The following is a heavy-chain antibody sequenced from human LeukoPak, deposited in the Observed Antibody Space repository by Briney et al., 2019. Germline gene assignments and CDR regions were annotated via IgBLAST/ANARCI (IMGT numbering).Heavy chain of an antibody. J-gene: IGHJ4*02. CDR3: ARGGHSSRVDY. CDR1: GGSFSGYY. Sequence: SETLSLTCAVYGGSFSGYYWSWIRQPPGKGLEWIGEINHSGSTNYNPSLKSRVTISVDTSKNQFSLKLSSVTAADTAVYYCARGGHSSRVDYWGQGTLVTVSS. V-gene: IGHV4-34*01. D-gene: IGHD6-13*01. CDR2: INHSGST.